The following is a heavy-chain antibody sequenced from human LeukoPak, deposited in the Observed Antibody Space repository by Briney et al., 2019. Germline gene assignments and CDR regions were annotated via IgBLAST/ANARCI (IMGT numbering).Heavy chain of an antibody. Sequence: GGSLRLSCAPSGFTFSSYSMNWARQAPGKGVEWGSFISSSRNHIYYADSVKGRFTITKVNAKNSPYMQMQSLRAEDTAVDYYSRGEQWLPTGIDYWGQGTLVTVSS. D-gene: IGHD6-19*01. CDR1: GFTFSSYS. CDR3: SRGEQWLPTGIDY. J-gene: IGHJ4*02. CDR2: ISSSRNHI. V-gene: IGHV3-21*01.